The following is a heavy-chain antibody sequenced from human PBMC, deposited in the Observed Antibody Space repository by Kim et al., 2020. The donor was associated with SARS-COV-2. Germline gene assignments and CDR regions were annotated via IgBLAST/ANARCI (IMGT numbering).Heavy chain of an antibody. Sequence: GGSLRLSCAASGFTFSSCDMNWVRQAPGKGLEWISYISGSSSSIYYADSVKGRFTISRDNAKNSLYLQMNSLRVEDTAVYYCARCGAESHLILDCQWFDPWGQGTLVTVSS. CDR2: ISGSSSSI. J-gene: IGHJ5*02. CDR1: GFTFSSCD. CDR3: ARCGAESHLILDCQWFDP. D-gene: IGHD2-15*01. V-gene: IGHV3-48*03.